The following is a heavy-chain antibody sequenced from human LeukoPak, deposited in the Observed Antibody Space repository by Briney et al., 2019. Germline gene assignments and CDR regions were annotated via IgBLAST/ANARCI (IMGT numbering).Heavy chain of an antibody. D-gene: IGHD6-25*01. CDR1: GGSISSYY. CDR3: AREIAADY. Sequence: SETLSLTCTVSGGSISSYYWSWIRQPPGKGLEWIGYIYDSGSTTYNPSLKSRVTISLDTSKNQFSLKLSSVTAADTAVYFCAREIAADYWGQGTLVTVSS. CDR2: IYDSGST. J-gene: IGHJ4*02. V-gene: IGHV4-59*12.